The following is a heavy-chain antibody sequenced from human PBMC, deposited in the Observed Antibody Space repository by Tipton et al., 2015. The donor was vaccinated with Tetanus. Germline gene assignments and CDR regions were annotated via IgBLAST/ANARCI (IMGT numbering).Heavy chain of an antibody. Sequence: QLVQSGAEVKKPGASAKVSCKASGYTFTGYYIYWVRQAPGQGLEWMGWIDPNSGGTVYAQKFQGRVTMTRDTSISTAYMELRSLRSDDTAVYYCARDRGDYIYSGMDVWGPGTTVTVS. CDR3: ARDRGDYIYSGMDV. V-gene: IGHV1-2*02. D-gene: IGHD3-22*01. CDR1: GYTFTGYY. CDR2: IDPNSGGT. J-gene: IGHJ6*02.